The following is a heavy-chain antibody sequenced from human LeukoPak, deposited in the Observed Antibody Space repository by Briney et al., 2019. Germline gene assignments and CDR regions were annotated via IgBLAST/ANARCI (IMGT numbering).Heavy chain of an antibody. CDR2: ISAYNGNT. J-gene: IGHJ4*02. CDR1: GYTFTSYG. Sequence: ASVKVSCKASGYTFTSYGISWVRQAPGQGLEWMGWISAYNGNTNYAQKLQGRVTMTTDTSTSTAYMELRSLRSDDTAVYYCARDRIWFGESPGGRDFDYWGQGTLVTVSS. V-gene: IGHV1-18*01. CDR3: ARDRIWFGESPGGRDFDY. D-gene: IGHD3-10*01.